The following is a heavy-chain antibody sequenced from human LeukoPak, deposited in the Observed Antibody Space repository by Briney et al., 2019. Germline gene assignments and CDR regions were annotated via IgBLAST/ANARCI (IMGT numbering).Heavy chain of an antibody. V-gene: IGHV4-39*01. CDR1: GGSISSSRDY. J-gene: IGHJ4*02. Sequence: SETLSLTCSVSGGSISSSRDYWGWIRQPPGKGLEWIGNIYYNGRTYYNPSLKSRVAVSVDTSKNQFSLSLSSVTAADTAVYYCARWSGGRKYFDCWGQGTLVTVSS. D-gene: IGHD1-14*01. CDR2: IYYNGRT. CDR3: ARWSGGRKYFDC.